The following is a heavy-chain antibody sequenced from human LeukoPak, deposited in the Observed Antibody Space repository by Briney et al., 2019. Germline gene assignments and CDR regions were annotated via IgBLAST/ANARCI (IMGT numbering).Heavy chain of an antibody. Sequence: GGSLRLSCTVSGFTVSSNSMSCVRQAPGKGLEWVSFIYSGGNTHYSDSVKGRFTISRDNSKNTLYLQMSSLRAEDTAVYYCARRAGEYSHPYDYWGQGTLVTVSS. D-gene: IGHD4-17*01. CDR3: ARRAGEYSHPYDY. CDR1: GFTVSSNS. CDR2: IYSGGNT. J-gene: IGHJ4*02. V-gene: IGHV3-53*01.